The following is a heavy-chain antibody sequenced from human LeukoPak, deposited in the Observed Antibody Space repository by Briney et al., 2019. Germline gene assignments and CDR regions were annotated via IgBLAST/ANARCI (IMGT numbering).Heavy chain of an antibody. V-gene: IGHV4-34*01. CDR1: GGSFSGYY. CDR3: ARTVGAVAGVDY. Sequence: SETLSLTCAVYGGSFSGYYWSWIRQPPGKGLEWIEEINHSGSTNYNPSLKSRVTISVDTSKNQFSLKLSSVTAADTAVYYCARTVGAVAGVDYWGQGTLVTVSS. D-gene: IGHD6-19*01. J-gene: IGHJ4*02. CDR2: INHSGST.